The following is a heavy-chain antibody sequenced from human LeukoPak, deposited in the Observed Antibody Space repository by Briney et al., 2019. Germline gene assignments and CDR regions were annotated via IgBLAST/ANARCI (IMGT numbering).Heavy chain of an antibody. D-gene: IGHD3-3*01. CDR2: IKQDGSEK. Sequence: GGSLRLSCAASGFTFSSYWMSWVRQAPGKGLEWVANIKQDGSEKYYVDSVKGRFTISRDNAKNYLYLQMHSLRAEDTAVYYCASGVGYYDFWSGYYSYFDYWGQGTLVTVSS. J-gene: IGHJ4*02. V-gene: IGHV3-7*01. CDR3: ASGVGYYDFWSGYYSYFDY. CDR1: GFTFSSYW.